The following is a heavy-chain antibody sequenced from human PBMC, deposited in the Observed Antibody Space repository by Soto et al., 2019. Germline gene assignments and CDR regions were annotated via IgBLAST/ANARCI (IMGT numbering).Heavy chain of an antibody. CDR2: INPNSGST. Sequence: GASVNVSCKSSGYTLTRYCIHWVRQAPGQGLEWMGIINPNSGSTSYAQKFQDRVTMTRDTSTSTVYMELSSLRSEDTAVYYCARDIVVAPTARGRFDPWGQGTLVTVSS. CDR3: ARDIVVAPTARGRFDP. CDR1: GYTLTRYC. V-gene: IGHV1-46*01. J-gene: IGHJ5*02. D-gene: IGHD2-2*01.